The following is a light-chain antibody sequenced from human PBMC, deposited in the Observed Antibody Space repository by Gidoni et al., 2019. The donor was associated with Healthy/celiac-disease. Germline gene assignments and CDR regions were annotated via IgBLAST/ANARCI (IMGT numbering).Light chain of an antibody. CDR2: SNN. V-gene: IGLV1-44*01. Sequence: QSVLTQPPSASGTPGQRVTIPCSGSSSNIGSNAVNWYQQLPGTAPKPLIYSNNQRPSGVPDRFSGSKSGTSASLAISGLQSEDEADYYCAAWDDSLNGQVFGTGTKVTVL. J-gene: IGLJ1*01. CDR1: SSNIGSNA. CDR3: AAWDDSLNGQV.